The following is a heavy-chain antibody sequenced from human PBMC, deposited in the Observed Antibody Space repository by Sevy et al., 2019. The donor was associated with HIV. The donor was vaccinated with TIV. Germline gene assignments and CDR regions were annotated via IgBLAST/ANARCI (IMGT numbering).Heavy chain of an antibody. J-gene: IGHJ3*02. V-gene: IGHV3-7*03. CDR2: IKQDGSEK. CDR1: GFTFSSYW. Sequence: QLGGSLRLSCAASGFTFSSYWMSWVRQAPGKGLEWVANIKQDGSEKYYVDSVKGRFTISRDNAKNSLYLQMNSLRAEDTAVYYCARPLLEWPSDAFDIWGQGTMVTVSS. D-gene: IGHD3-3*01. CDR3: ARPLLEWPSDAFDI.